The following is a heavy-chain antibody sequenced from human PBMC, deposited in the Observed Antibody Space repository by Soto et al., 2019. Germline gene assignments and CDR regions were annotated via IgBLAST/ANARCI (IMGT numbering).Heavy chain of an antibody. CDR1: GGSISSGDYY. V-gene: IGHV4-30-4*01. CDR3: ARARDMRVGMRGAFDI. Sequence: QVQLQESGPGLVKPSQTLSLTCTVSGGSISSGDYYWSWIRQPPGKGLEWIGYIYYSGSTYYNPSLKSRVTISVDTSKNQFSLKLSSVTAADTAVYYCARARDMRVGMRGAFDIWGQGTMLTVSS. J-gene: IGHJ3*02. D-gene: IGHD3-22*01. CDR2: IYYSGST.